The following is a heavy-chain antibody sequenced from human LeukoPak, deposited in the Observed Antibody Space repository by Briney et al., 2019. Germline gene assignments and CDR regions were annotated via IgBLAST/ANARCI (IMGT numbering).Heavy chain of an antibody. Sequence: ASVKVSCKASGYTFTSYGISWVRQAPGQGLEWMGWISAYNGNTNYAQKLQGRVTMTTDTSTSTAYMELRSLRSDDTAVYYCARDFCSSTSCLNWFDPWGQGTLVTVSS. J-gene: IGHJ5*02. CDR2: ISAYNGNT. V-gene: IGHV1-18*01. CDR3: ARDFCSSTSCLNWFDP. D-gene: IGHD2-2*01. CDR1: GYTFTSYG.